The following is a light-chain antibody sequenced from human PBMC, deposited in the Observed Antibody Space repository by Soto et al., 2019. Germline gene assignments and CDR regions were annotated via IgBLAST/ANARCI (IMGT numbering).Light chain of an antibody. V-gene: IGLV6-57*04. Sequence: NFILTQPLSVSESPGKTVIISCTRSSGSIASTYVQWHQQRPGSAPTTVIYKDDQRPSEVPDRFSGSIDSSSNSASLTISGLKTEDEADYYCQSYDSDTVVFGGGTKVTVL. CDR2: KDD. J-gene: IGLJ2*01. CDR1: SGSIASTY. CDR3: QSYDSDTVV.